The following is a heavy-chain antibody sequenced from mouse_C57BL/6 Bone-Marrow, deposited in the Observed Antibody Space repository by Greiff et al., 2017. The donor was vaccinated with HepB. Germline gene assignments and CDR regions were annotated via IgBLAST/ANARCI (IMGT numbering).Heavy chain of an antibody. Sequence: VQLVESGPGLVAPSQSLSITCTVSGFSLTSYGVHWVRQPPGKGLEWLVVIWSDGSTTYNSALKSRLSISKDNSKSQVFLNMNSLQTDDTAMYYCARHGDYDNYAMDYWGQGTSVTVSS. CDR1: GFSLTSYG. CDR2: IWSDGST. J-gene: IGHJ4*01. CDR3: ARHGDYDNYAMDY. D-gene: IGHD2-4*01. V-gene: IGHV2-6-1*01.